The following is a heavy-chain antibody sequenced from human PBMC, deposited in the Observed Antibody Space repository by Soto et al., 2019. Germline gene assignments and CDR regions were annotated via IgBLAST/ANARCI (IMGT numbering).Heavy chain of an antibody. CDR3: AKDPVGNGDNEGLFDH. CDR2: ISGSGDYT. D-gene: IGHD7-27*01. J-gene: IGHJ4*02. Sequence: VQLLESGGGLVQPGGSLRLSCEASGFTFGTYSMSWVRQSPGKGLEWVSAISGSGDYTYNADSVQVRFTRYGDNSKNTLYLQKNNLRAEDTAIYYCAKDPVGNGDNEGLFDHWGQGTLVTVSA. V-gene: IGHV3-23*01. CDR1: GFTFGTYS.